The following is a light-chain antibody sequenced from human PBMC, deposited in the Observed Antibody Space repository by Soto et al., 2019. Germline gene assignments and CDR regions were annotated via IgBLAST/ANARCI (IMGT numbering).Light chain of an antibody. CDR3: KHYGSSPPLT. J-gene: IGKJ4*01. CDR2: GAS. V-gene: IGKV3-20*01. Sequence: EFVLTQSTGTLSLSPGERATLSCRASQSVSSTFLAWYQQKPGQPPRLLIYGASTRGTGIPDRFSGSGSGTDFTLSISRLEPEDFAVYYCKHYGSSPPLTFGGGTKVEVK. CDR1: QSVSSTF.